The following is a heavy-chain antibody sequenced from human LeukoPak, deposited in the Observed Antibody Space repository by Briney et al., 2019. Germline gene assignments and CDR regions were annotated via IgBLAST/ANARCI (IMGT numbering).Heavy chain of an antibody. CDR1: GFTFSSYG. J-gene: IGHJ4*02. CDR3: ARALAVAGHFDY. D-gene: IGHD6-19*01. Sequence: GGSLRPSCAASGFTFSSYGMNRVRQAPGKGLEWISYISSSSTTIYYADSVKGRFTISRDNAKNSLYLQMNSLRDEDTAVYYCARALAVAGHFDYWGQGTLVTVSS. CDR2: ISSSSTTI. V-gene: IGHV3-48*02.